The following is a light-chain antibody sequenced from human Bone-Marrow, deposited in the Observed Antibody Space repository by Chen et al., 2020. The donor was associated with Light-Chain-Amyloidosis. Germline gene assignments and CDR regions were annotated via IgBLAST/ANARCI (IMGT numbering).Light chain of an antibody. CDR1: SSNIGSNY. Sequence: QSVLTQPPFASGTTGQRHTIPCTGASSNIGSNYVYWYQHFPAAAPNLLIYRNNQRPSGGPARFSASKSCTSAFLAISGRRSEDEADYYCAAWDGSLSGYVFGTGTKVIVL. CDR2: RNN. J-gene: IGLJ1*01. CDR3: AAWDGSLSGYV. V-gene: IGLV1-47*01.